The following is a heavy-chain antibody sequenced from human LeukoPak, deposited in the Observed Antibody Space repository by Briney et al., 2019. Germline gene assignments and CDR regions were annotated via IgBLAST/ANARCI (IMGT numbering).Heavy chain of an antibody. D-gene: IGHD3-9*01. CDR2: IYPGYSDT. CDR1: GYSFTTYW. V-gene: IGHV5-51*01. Sequence: GESLKISFKGSGYSFTTYWIGWVRQMPGKGLEGIGGIYPGYSDTRYSPSFQGQVTISADTSISTAYLQWSSLKASDTAMYYCARGRELRYLFGEVGYWGQGPLVTVSS. J-gene: IGHJ4*02. CDR3: ARGRELRYLFGEVGY.